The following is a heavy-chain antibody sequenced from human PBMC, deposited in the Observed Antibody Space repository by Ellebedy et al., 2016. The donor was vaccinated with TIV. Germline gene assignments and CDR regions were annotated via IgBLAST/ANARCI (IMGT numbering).Heavy chain of an antibody. D-gene: IGHD3-22*01. J-gene: IGHJ2*01. CDR2: IYYSGST. Sequence: SETLSLXXTVSGGSISSSSYYWGWIRQPPGKGLEWIGSIYYSGSTYYNPSLKSRVTISIDTSKKQFSLKLSSVTAADTAVYYCARSGGYTYGYFDPWGRGTLVTVSS. CDR1: GGSISSSSYY. CDR3: ARSGGYTYGYFDP. V-gene: IGHV4-39*07.